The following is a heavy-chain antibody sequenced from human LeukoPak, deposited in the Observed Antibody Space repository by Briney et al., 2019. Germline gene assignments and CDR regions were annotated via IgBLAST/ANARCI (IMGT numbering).Heavy chain of an antibody. CDR2: VHLDGRT. V-gene: IGHV4-4*02. J-gene: IGHJ4*02. Sequence: SETLSLTCGVSGGSVSSTNWWTWVRQPPGKGLEWIGEVHLDGRTNYNPSLESRLTMSVDLSENHISLKLTPVTDADTAVYYCAREGGFYRPLDYSGQGTLVTVSS. CDR3: AREGGFYRPLDY. D-gene: IGHD3-3*01. CDR1: GGSVSSTNW.